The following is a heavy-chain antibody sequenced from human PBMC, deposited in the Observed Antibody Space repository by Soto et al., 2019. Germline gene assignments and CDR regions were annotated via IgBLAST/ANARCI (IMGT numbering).Heavy chain of an antibody. Sequence: QVQLVQSGAEVKKPGASVKVSCKASGYTFTTFGISWVRQAPGQGLEWMGWISTHNGDTKYAQKFQGRVTMTTDTSTSTAYMELRSLRSDDTAAYHCAREYCSGGSCYGVDYWGPGTLVTVSS. CDR2: ISTHNGDT. D-gene: IGHD2-15*01. J-gene: IGHJ4*02. CDR3: AREYCSGGSCYGVDY. CDR1: GYTFTTFG. V-gene: IGHV1-18*01.